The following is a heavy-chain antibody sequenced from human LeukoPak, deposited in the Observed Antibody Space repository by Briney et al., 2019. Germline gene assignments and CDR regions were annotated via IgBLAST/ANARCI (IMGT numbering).Heavy chain of an antibody. CDR3: ARDLVYKFPHYYYYMDV. CDR2: INWNGGST. J-gene: IGHJ6*03. V-gene: IGHV3-20*03. Sequence: GGSLRLSFAASGFTFDDYGMSWVRQAPGKGLEWVSGINWNGGSTGYADSVKGRFTISRDNAKNSLYLQMNSLRAEDTALYYCARDLVYKFPHYYYYMDVWGKGTTVTVSS. CDR1: GFTFDDYG. D-gene: IGHD5/OR15-5a*01.